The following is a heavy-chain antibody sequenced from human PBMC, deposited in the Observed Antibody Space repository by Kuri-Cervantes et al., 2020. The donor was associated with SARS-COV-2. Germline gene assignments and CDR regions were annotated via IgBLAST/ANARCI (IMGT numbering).Heavy chain of an antibody. D-gene: IGHD4-17*01. Sequence: GSLRLSCTVSGGSISSSSYYWGWIRQPPGKGLEWIGSIDYSGSTSYNPSLRSRVTISVDTSRNQFSLKLTSVTAADTAVYYCARHDYGDYGLHRFDPWGQGTLVTVSS. CDR1: GGSISSSSYY. V-gene: IGHV4-39*01. CDR3: ARHDYGDYGLHRFDP. CDR2: IDYSGST. J-gene: IGHJ5*02.